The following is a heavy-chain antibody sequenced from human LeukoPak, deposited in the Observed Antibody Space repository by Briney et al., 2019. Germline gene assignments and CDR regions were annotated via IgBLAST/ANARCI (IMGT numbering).Heavy chain of an antibody. D-gene: IGHD3-10*01. CDR2: TYYRSKWYN. Sequence: SQTLSLTCAISGDSVSSNSAAWNWLRQSPARGLKWLGRTYYRSKWYNDYAVSVKSRITINPDTSKNQFSLPLNSVTPEDTAVYYCAREGLLWFGEFPYYFDYWGQGTLVTVSS. V-gene: IGHV6-1*01. J-gene: IGHJ4*02. CDR1: GDSVSSNSAA. CDR3: AREGLLWFGEFPYYFDY.